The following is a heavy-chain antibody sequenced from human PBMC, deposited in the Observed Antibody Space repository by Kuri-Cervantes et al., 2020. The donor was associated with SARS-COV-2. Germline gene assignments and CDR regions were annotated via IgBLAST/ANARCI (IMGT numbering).Heavy chain of an antibody. Sequence: SETLSLTCGVYGGSFSDYYWTWIRQPPMKGLEWIGEINHTRSATYNPSLKSRVTISVDTSKNLFSLKLTSVTAADTAVYFCARGVVTIYGFLVLLPAPGWLDPWGQGTLVTVSS. V-gene: IGHV4-34*01. CDR3: ARGVVTIYGFLVLLPAPGWLDP. CDR2: INHTRSA. CDR1: GGSFSDYY. D-gene: IGHD3-3*01. J-gene: IGHJ5*02.